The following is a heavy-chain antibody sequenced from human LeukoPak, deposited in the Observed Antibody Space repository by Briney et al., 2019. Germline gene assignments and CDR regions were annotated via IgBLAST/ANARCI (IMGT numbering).Heavy chain of an antibody. CDR3: ARAQVYYYDSSGYYWDY. Sequence: ASVKVSCKASGYTFTSYYMHWVRQAPGQGPEWMGIINPSGGSTSYAQKFQGRVTMTRDTSTSTVYMELSSLGSEDTAVYYCARAQVYYYDSSGYYWDYWGQGTLVTVSS. CDR2: INPSGGST. J-gene: IGHJ4*02. V-gene: IGHV1-46*01. D-gene: IGHD3-22*01. CDR1: GYTFTSYY.